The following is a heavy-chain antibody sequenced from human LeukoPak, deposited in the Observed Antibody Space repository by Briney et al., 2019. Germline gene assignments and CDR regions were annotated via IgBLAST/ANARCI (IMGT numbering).Heavy chain of an antibody. CDR2: INSDGSST. V-gene: IGHV3-74*01. CDR1: GFTFSSYW. CDR3: ARDEYSSSSPAGFDP. J-gene: IGHJ5*02. Sequence: PGGSLRLSCAASGFTFSSYWMHWVRQAPGKGLVWVSRINSDGSSTSYADSVKGRFTISRDNAKKTLYLQMNSLRAEDTAVYYCARDEYSSSSPAGFDPWGQGTLVTVSS. D-gene: IGHD6-6*01.